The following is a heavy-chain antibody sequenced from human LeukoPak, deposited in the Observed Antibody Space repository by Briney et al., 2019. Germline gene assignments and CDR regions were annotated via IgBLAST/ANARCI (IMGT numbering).Heavy chain of an antibody. J-gene: IGHJ6*03. CDR3: AREPKGLSGLYYYYMDV. CDR2: FNHSGST. CDR1: GWTFSGYH. D-gene: IGHD3-10*01. Sequence: STTLSLTTAAYGWTFSGYHWSWIRQPPGNGLECIVEFNHSGSTNYNPSLKSRVTISVDTSKNQFSLKLSSVTAADTAVYYCAREPKGLSGLYYYYMDVWGKGTTVTVSS. V-gene: IGHV4-34*01.